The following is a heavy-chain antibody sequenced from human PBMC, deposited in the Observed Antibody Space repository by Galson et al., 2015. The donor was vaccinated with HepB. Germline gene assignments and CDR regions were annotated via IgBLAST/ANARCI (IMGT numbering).Heavy chain of an antibody. CDR1: GFTFTNAW. Sequence: SLRLSCAASGFTFTNAWMNWVRQAPGKGLEWVGLIKSKTDGGTPDYAAPVKGRFTISRDNSKNTLYLQMNSLRAEDTALYYCAKDPYLYSALAGTMAGFDYWGQGTLVTVSS. CDR2: IKSKTDGGTP. J-gene: IGHJ4*02. CDR3: AKDPYLYSALAGTMAGFDY. D-gene: IGHD6-19*01. V-gene: IGHV3-15*01.